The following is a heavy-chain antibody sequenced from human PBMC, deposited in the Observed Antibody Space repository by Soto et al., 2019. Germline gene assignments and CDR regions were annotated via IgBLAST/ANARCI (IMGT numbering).Heavy chain of an antibody. V-gene: IGHV3-48*01. J-gene: IGHJ4*02. CDR1: GFTFSSYS. Sequence: EVQLVESGGGLVQPGGSLRLSCAASGFTFSSYSMNWVRQSPGKGLEWVSYISSSSSTIYYADSVKGRFTISRDNAKNSLYLQMNRLRAEDMAVYYCARDSGYSYGPLDYWGQGTLVTVSS. CDR2: ISSSSSTI. CDR3: ARDSGYSYGPLDY. D-gene: IGHD5-18*01.